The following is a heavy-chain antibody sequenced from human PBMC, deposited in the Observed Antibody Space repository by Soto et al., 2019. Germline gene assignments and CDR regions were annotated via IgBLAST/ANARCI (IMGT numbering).Heavy chain of an antibody. CDR3: ARVYPLWTAAGDY. CDR1: GFTFSSYS. D-gene: IGHD6-13*01. CDR2: ISSSSSTI. V-gene: IGHV3-48*01. J-gene: IGHJ4*02. Sequence: EVQLVESGGGLVQPGGSLRLSCAASGFTFSSYSMKWFRQARGKGLEWVSYISSSSSTIYYADSGKGRFTISRENAKNSLYLQMNSLRAEDTAVYYCARVYPLWTAAGDYWGQGTLVTVSS.